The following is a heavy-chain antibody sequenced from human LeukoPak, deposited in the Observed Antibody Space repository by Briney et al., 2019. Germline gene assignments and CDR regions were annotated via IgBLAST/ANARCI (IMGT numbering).Heavy chain of an antibody. D-gene: IGHD5-18*01. CDR2: ISYSGTT. Sequence: KASETLSLTCTVSSASISSSPYYWGWIRQSPGKGLGWIGSISYSGTTYYNPSLKSRVTISADTSKNHFSLKLSSVAAADTAVYYCARGRAGRGYSYVIYYYYYMDVWGKGTTVTVSS. V-gene: IGHV4-39*02. CDR1: SASISSSPYY. J-gene: IGHJ6*03. CDR3: ARGRAGRGYSYVIYYYYYMDV.